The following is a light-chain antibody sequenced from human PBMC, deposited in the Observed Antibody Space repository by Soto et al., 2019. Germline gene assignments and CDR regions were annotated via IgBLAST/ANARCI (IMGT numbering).Light chain of an antibody. V-gene: IGKV1-39*01. J-gene: IGKJ1*01. CDR1: QSISSY. CDR2: AAS. CDR3: KQRKT. Sequence: DIQMTQSPSSLSASVGDRVTITCRASQSISSYLNWYQQKPGKAPKLLIYAASFLQSGVPSRFTGSGSGTDFTLTISSLQPEGFATYYCKQRKTFGQGTKVEI.